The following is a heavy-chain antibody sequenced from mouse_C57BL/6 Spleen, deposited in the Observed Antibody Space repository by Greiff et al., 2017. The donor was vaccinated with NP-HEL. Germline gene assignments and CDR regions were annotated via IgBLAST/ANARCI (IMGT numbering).Heavy chain of an antibody. V-gene: IGHV5-4*01. D-gene: IGHD2-4*01. CDR2: ISDGGSYT. CDR3: ARERGIYYDYDRYFDV. J-gene: IGHJ1*03. CDR1: GFTFSSYA. Sequence: EVMLVESGGGLVKPGGSLKLSCAASGFTFSSYAMSWVRQTPEKRLEWVATISDGGSYTYYPDNVKGRFTISRDNAKNNLYLQMSHLKSEDTAMYYCARERGIYYDYDRYFDVWGTGTTVTVSS.